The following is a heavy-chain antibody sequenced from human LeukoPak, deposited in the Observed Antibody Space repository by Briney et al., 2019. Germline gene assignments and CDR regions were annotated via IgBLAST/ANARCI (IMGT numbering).Heavy chain of an antibody. J-gene: IGHJ4*02. Sequence: PGGSLRLSCEVSGFXFSDHYMDWVRQAPGKGLEWVGRSRNRAKSYTTDYAASVKGRFTISRDDSKSTLYLQMNSLETEDTAVYYCSRDATGDHWGQGTLVSVSS. CDR3: SRDATGDH. CDR1: GFXFSDHY. V-gene: IGHV3-72*01. CDR2: SRNRAKSYTT.